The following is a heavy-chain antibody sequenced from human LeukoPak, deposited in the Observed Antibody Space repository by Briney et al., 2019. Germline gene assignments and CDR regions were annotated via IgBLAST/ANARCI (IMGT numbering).Heavy chain of an antibody. CDR3: AAGYCSSTSCYHPDY. CDR2: ISSSSTI. V-gene: IGHV3-48*01. Sequence: PGGSLRLSCAASGFTFSSYSMNWVRQAPGKGLEWVSYISSSSTIYYADSVKGRFTISRDNAKNSLYLQMNSLRAEDTAVYYCAAGYCSSTSCYHPDYWGQGTLVTVSS. J-gene: IGHJ4*02. D-gene: IGHD2-2*01. CDR1: GFTFSSYS.